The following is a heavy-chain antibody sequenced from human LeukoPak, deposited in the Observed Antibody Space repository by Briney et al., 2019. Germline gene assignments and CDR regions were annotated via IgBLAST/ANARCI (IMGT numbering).Heavy chain of an antibody. D-gene: IGHD4-11*01. Sequence: PSETLSLTCTVSGGSISSYYWSWIRQPPGKGLEWIGYIYYSGSTNYNPSLKSRVTISVDTSKNQFSLKLSSVTAADSAVYYCARAVSGLHESWGQGTLVTVSS. CDR2: IYYSGST. J-gene: IGHJ4*02. CDR1: GGSISSYY. V-gene: IGHV4-59*01. CDR3: ARAVSGLHES.